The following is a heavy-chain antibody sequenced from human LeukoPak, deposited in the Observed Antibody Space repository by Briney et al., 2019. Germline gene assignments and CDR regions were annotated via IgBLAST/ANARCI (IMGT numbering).Heavy chain of an antibody. Sequence: SETLSLTCTVSGYSISSGYYWGWIRQPPGKGLEWIGSIYYSGSTYYNPSLRSRVTISVDTSKNQFSLKLSSVTAANTAVYYCARGYCSSTSCYAFFSGPRSWFDPWGQGTLVTVSS. J-gene: IGHJ5*02. V-gene: IGHV4-38-2*02. CDR1: GYSISSGYY. D-gene: IGHD2-2*01. CDR2: IYYSGST. CDR3: ARGYCSSTSCYAFFSGPRSWFDP.